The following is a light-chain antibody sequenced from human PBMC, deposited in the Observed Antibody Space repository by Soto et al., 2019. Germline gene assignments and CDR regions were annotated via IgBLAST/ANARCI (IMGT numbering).Light chain of an antibody. V-gene: IGLV2-14*01. CDR1: SSDVGGYNH. CDR3: SSYAGSTYV. J-gene: IGLJ1*01. Sequence: QSVLTQPASVSGSPGQSITISCTGSSSDVGGYNHVSWYQQHPGKAPKLMIYEVSNRPSGVSNRFSGSKSGNTASLTISGLQAEDEADYYCSSYAGSTYVFGTGTKVTVL. CDR2: EVS.